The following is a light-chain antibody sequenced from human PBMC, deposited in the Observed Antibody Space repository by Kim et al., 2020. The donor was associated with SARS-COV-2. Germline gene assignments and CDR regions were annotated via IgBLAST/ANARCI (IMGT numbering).Light chain of an antibody. V-gene: IGKV3-15*01. CDR2: GAS. CDR1: QSISSN. J-gene: IGKJ1*01. Sequence: EIVMTQSPANLSVSPGERVTLSCRASQSISSNLGWYQQKPGQAPRLLIYGASTRATGIPARFSGSGSGTEFTLTISSLQSEDFAVYCCQQYNDWPWTFGQGTKVDIK. CDR3: QQYNDWPWT.